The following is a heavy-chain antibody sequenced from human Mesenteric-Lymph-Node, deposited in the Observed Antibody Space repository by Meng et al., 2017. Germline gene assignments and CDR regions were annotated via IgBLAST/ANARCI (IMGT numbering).Heavy chain of an antibody. CDR1: GGSISSSSYY. CDR3: ASPLGILGIVDL. J-gene: IGHJ2*01. V-gene: IGHV4-39*01. CDR2: IYYSGST. Sequence: QLQLQESGPGLRKPSATLSLTCTVPGGSISSSSYYWGWIRQPPGKGLEWIGSIYYSGSTYYNPSLKSRVTISVDTSKNQFSLKLSSVTAADTAVYYCASPLGILGIVDLWGRGTLVTVSS. D-gene: IGHD7-27*01.